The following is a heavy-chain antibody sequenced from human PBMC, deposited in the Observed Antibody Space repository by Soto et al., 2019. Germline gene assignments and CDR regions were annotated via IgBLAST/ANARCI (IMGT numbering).Heavy chain of an antibody. D-gene: IGHD3-10*01. J-gene: IGHJ5*02. CDR2: ISVSGGST. Sequence: PGGSLRLSCAASGITFSSYAMSWVRQALGKGLEWVSAISVSGGSTYYADSVKGRFTISRDNSKHTLYLQMNSLRAEDTAVYYGAKTGLDTMVRGVDLTWFDTWGQG. V-gene: IGHV3-23*01. CDR3: AKTGLDTMVRGVDLTWFDT. CDR1: GITFSSYA.